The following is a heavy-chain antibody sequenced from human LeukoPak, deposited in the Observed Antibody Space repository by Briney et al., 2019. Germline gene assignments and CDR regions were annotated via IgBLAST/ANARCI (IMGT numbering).Heavy chain of an antibody. CDR1: GYTFTSYG. CDR3: ARGRYCSSTSCYAVGLDV. CDR2: ISAYNGNT. J-gene: IGHJ6*04. D-gene: IGHD2-2*01. Sequence: ASVKVSCKASGYTFTSYGISWVRQAPGQGLEWMGWISAYNGNTNYAQKLQGRVTMTTDTSTSTAYMELRSLRSDDTAVYYCARGRYCSSTSCYAVGLDVWGKGTTVTISS. V-gene: IGHV1-18*01.